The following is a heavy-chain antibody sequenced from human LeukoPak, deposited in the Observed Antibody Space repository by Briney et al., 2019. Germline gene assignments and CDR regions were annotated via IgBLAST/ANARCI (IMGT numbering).Heavy chain of an antibody. V-gene: IGHV3-30-3*01. CDR1: GFTFSSYA. CDR3: ASSIVVVVAAFDY. Sequence: GGSLRLSCAASGFTFSSYAMHWVRQAPGKGLEWVAVISYDGSNKYYADSVKGRFTISRDNSENTLYLQMNSLRAEDTAVYYCASSIVVVVAAFDYWGQGTLVTVSS. J-gene: IGHJ4*02. CDR2: ISYDGSNK. D-gene: IGHD2-15*01.